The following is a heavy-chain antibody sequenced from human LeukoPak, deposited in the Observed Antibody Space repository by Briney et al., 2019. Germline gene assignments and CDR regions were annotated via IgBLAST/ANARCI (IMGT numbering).Heavy chain of an antibody. CDR1: GGSISSSSYY. Sequence: PSETLSLTCTVSGGSISSSSYYWGWIRQPPGKGLEWIGYIYYSGSTNYNPSLKSRVTISVDTSKNQFSLKLSSVTAADTAVYYCARLAAAGKDGFDYWGQGTLVTVSS. J-gene: IGHJ4*02. V-gene: IGHV4-61*05. CDR3: ARLAAAGKDGFDY. CDR2: IYYSGST. D-gene: IGHD6-13*01.